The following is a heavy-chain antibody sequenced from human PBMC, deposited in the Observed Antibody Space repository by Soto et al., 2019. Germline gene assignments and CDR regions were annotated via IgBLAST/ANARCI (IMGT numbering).Heavy chain of an antibody. D-gene: IGHD4-17*01. V-gene: IGHV4-4*02. J-gene: IGHJ5*02. CDR3: ARVPDYGEYNWFDP. CDR1: GDSISSDKW. Sequence: PSETLSLTCAVSGDSISSDKWWSWVRQPPGKGLEWIGEIYYSGSTYYNPSLKSRVTISVDTSKNQFSLKLSSVTAADTAVYYCARVPDYGEYNWFDPWGQGTLVTVSS. CDR2: IYYSGST.